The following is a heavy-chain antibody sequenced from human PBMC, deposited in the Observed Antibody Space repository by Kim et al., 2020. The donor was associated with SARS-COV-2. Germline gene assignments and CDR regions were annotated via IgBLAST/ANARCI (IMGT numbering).Heavy chain of an antibody. V-gene: IGHV7-4-1*02. CDR1: GYNFASDA. Sequence: ASVKVSCKGSGYNFASDAINWVRQAPGQGPKYMGWINPDTGEPTYVQGFTGRFVFSVDTSVNTAFLQINSLEAEDTALYFCARGASSRLFYWGQGTLVTVSS. CDR3: ARGASSRLFY. D-gene: IGHD6-13*01. J-gene: IGHJ4*02. CDR2: INPDTGEP.